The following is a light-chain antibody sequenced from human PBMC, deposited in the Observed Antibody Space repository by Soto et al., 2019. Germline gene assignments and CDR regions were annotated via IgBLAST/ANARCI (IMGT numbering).Light chain of an antibody. CDR2: GNS. CDR1: SSNIGAGYD. V-gene: IGLV1-40*01. Sequence: QSVLTQPPSVSGAPGQRVTISCTGSSSNIGAGYDVHWYHQLPGTAPKVLIYGNSNRPSGVPDRFSGSKSGTSASLAITGLQAEDEAGYYCQSYDSSLSGVVFGGGTKLTVL. CDR3: QSYDSSLSGVV. J-gene: IGLJ2*01.